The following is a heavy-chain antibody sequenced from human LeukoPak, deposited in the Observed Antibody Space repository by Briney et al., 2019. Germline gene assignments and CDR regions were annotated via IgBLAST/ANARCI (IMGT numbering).Heavy chain of an antibody. CDR2: INGGASTM. Sequence: GGSLRLSCAASGFTFNSYAMTWVRQAPGKGLEWVSYINGGASTMNYADSVWGRFTISRDDAQNSVHLQMNSLRDEDTAVYYCVRGRLLRSTKYFDYWGQGALVTVSS. D-gene: IGHD2-15*01. CDR3: VRGRLLRSTKYFDY. J-gene: IGHJ4*02. CDR1: GFTFNSYA. V-gene: IGHV3-48*02.